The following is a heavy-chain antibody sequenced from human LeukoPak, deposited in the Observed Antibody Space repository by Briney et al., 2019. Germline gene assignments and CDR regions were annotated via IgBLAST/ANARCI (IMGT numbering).Heavy chain of an antibody. D-gene: IGHD3-22*01. CDR2: ISGSGGSR. CDR1: GFTFTNYA. CDR3: AKSQEDDSSGYYYSNFDY. J-gene: IGHJ4*02. V-gene: IGHV3-23*01. Sequence: PEGSLRLSCAASGFTFTNYAMSWVRQAPGKGLEWVSAISGSGGSRYYADSVKGRFTISRDSSKNTLYLQMNSLRAEDTAVYYCAKSQEDDSSGYYYSNFDYWGQGTLVTVSS.